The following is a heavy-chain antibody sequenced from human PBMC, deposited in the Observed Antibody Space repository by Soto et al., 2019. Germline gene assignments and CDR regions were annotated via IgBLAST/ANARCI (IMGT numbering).Heavy chain of an antibody. D-gene: IGHD6-19*01. CDR2: ILYDGSEK. V-gene: IGHV3-33*01. J-gene: IGHJ4*02. Sequence: QVQLVESGGGVVQPWRSLRLSCVASGFMFDSYGMHWVRQAPGKGLEWVAIILYDGSEKYHADSVKGRFTISRDNSKNTLYLQMNSLRAEDTALYYCAREPGRIAVAGFDYWGQGTLVTVSS. CDR3: AREPGRIAVAGFDY. CDR1: GFMFDSYG.